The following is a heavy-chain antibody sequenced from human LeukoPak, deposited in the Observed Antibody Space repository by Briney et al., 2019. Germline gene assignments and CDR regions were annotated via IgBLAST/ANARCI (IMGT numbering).Heavy chain of an antibody. Sequence: GGSLRLSCSASGFTFSSYAMHWVRQAPGKGLESVSVISSNGGSTYYADSVTGRFTISRDNSKNTLYLQMNSLRAEDTAVYYCAKDSTSFNYYDSSGYPPLDYWGQGTLVTVSS. V-gene: IGHV3-64*04. D-gene: IGHD3-22*01. CDR3: AKDSTSFNYYDSSGYPPLDY. CDR1: GFTFSSYA. J-gene: IGHJ4*02. CDR2: ISSNGGST.